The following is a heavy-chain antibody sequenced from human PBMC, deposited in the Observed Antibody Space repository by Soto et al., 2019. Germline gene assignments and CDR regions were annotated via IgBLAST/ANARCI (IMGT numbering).Heavy chain of an antibody. D-gene: IGHD2-15*01. J-gene: IGHJ4*02. CDR3: ASSYCSGGSCYDYFDY. CDR1: GGSISSGGYY. V-gene: IGHV4-31*03. Sequence: PSETLSLTCTVSGGSISSGGYYWSWIRQHPGKGLEWIGYIYYSGSTYYNPSLKSRVTISVDTSKNQFSLKLSSVTAADTAVYYCASSYCSGGSCYDYFDYWGQGTLVTVSS. CDR2: IYYSGST.